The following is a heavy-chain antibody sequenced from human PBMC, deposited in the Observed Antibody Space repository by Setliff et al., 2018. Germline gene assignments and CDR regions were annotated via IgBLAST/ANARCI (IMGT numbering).Heavy chain of an antibody. CDR3: ARAAKYDSSGYYGFWFDP. Sequence: KPSETLSLTCTVSGASISSYYWSWIRQPPGKGREWIGYIYASGSTNYNPTLKSRVTLSVDTSKKQFSLKLSYVTAADTAVYYCARAAKYDSSGYYGFWFDPWGQGTLVTVSS. V-gene: IGHV4-59*01. J-gene: IGHJ5*02. CDR2: IYASGST. CDR1: GASISSYY. D-gene: IGHD3-22*01.